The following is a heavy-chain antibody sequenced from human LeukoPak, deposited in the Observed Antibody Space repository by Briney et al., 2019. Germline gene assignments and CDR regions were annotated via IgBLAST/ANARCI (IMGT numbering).Heavy chain of an antibody. V-gene: IGHV4-39*07. CDR1: GASIGSGSYY. Sequence: PSETLSLTCTVSGASIGSGSYYWGWIRQPPGKGLDWIGSIYYSGSTYYTPSLKSRVTISVDTSKNQFSLKLTSVTAADTAVYYCARDWMLYGVFDPWGQGTLVTVSS. CDR3: ARDWMLYGVFDP. D-gene: IGHD2-8*01. CDR2: IYYSGST. J-gene: IGHJ5*02.